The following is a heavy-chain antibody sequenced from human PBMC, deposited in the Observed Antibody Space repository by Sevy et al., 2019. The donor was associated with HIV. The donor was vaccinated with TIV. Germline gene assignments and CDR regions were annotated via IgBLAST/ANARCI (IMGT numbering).Heavy chain of an antibody. CDR2: ISGSGGSGEKT. V-gene: IGHV3-23*01. CDR1: GFTFSNYA. J-gene: IGHJ4*02. D-gene: IGHD3-22*01. CDR3: ASSYDSSGYFDY. Sequence: GGSLRLSCAASGFTFSNYAMNWVRQAPGKGLEWVSGISGSGGSGEKTNYADSVKGRFTISGDGSKNSLYLQLNSLRAEDTAIYYCASSYDSSGYFDYWGQGTLVTVSS.